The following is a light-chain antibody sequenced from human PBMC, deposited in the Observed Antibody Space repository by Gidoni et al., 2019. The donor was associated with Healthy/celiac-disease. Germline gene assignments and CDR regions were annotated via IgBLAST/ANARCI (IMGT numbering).Light chain of an antibody. CDR2: DAS. J-gene: IGKJ3*01. Sequence: IVLTQSPATLSLSPGERASQSVSSYLAWYQQKPGQAPKLLIYDASHRATGLPARFSGSGSGTDFTLTISSLEPEDFAVYYCQQRSNWPPITFGPGTKVDIK. V-gene: IGKV3-11*01. CDR1: QSVSSY. CDR3: QQRSNWPPIT.